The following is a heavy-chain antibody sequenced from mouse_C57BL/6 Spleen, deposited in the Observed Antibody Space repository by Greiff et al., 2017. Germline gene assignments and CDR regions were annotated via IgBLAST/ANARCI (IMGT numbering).Heavy chain of an antibody. CDR1: GYTFTDYC. CDR2: INPNNGGT. CDR3: ARRVPWFAY. Sequence: VQLQQSGPELVKPGASVKISCKASGYTFTDYCMNWVKQSHGKSLEWIGDINPNNGGTSYNQKFKGKATLTVDKSSSTAYMELRSLTSEDSAVYYCARRVPWFAYWGQGTLVTVSA. V-gene: IGHV1-26*01. J-gene: IGHJ3*01.